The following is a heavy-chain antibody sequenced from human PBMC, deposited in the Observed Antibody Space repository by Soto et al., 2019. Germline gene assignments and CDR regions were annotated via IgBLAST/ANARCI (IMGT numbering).Heavy chain of an antibody. CDR3: AWVPSYYDFWSGYYSYYYYGMDV. CDR1: GFTFSSYS. Sequence: GGSLRLSCAASGFTFSSYSMNWVRQAPGKGLEWVSYISSSSSTIYYADSVKGRFTISRDNAKNSLYLQMNSLRDEDTAVYYCAWVPSYYDFWSGYYSYYYYGMDVWGQGTTVTVSS. CDR2: ISSSSSTI. D-gene: IGHD3-3*01. V-gene: IGHV3-48*02. J-gene: IGHJ6*02.